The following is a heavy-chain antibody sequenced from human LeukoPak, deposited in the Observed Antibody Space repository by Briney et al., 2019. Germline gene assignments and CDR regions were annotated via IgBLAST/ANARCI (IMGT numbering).Heavy chain of an antibody. CDR2: IYYSGIT. V-gene: IGHV4-59*11. J-gene: IGHJ4*02. CDR1: GGAISNHY. Sequence: PSETLSLTCTVSGGAISNHYWSWIRQPLGKGLEWIGYIYYSGITTYNPSLKSRVAISVDTSKKQFSLKLSSVTAADTAVYYCASSHLYSSSWYLSGRFDYWGQGTLVTVSS. CDR3: ASSHLYSSSWYLSGRFDY. D-gene: IGHD6-13*01.